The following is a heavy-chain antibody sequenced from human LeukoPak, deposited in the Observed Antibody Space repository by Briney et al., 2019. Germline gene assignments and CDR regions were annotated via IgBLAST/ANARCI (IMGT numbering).Heavy chain of an antibody. CDR2: IYYSGST. Sequence: SETLSLTCTVSGVSISSYYWSWIRQPPGKGLEWIGYIYYSGSTNYNPSLKSRVTISVDTSKNQFSLKLSSVTAADTAVYYCARLQVMITFGGVIVSPPDYWGQGTLVTVSS. CDR1: GVSISSYY. V-gene: IGHV4-59*01. CDR3: ARLQVMITFGGVIVSPPDY. J-gene: IGHJ4*02. D-gene: IGHD3-16*02.